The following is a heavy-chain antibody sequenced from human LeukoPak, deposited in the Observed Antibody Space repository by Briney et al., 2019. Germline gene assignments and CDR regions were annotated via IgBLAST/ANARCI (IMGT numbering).Heavy chain of an antibody. J-gene: IGHJ3*02. Sequence: SETLSLTCAVYGGSFSGYYWSWIRQPPGKGLEWIGEINHSGSTNYNPSLKSRVTISVDTSKNQFSLRLSSVTAADTAVYYCARVLAVAGTDAFDIWGQGTMVTVSS. CDR1: GGSFSGYY. V-gene: IGHV4-34*01. CDR2: INHSGST. D-gene: IGHD6-19*01. CDR3: ARVLAVAGTDAFDI.